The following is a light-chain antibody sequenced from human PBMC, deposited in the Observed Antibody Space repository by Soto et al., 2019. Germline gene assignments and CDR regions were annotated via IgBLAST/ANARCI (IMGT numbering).Light chain of an antibody. CDR3: QQRNSWPPIT. V-gene: IGKV3-11*01. CDR1: QSVRTY. J-gene: IGKJ5*01. CDR2: DAS. Sequence: EIVLTQSPVTLSLSPGERATLSCGASQSVRTYLAWYQVKPGQAPRLLIYDASSRASGVPARFSGSGSGTDFTLTISSIEPEDVALYYCQQRNSWPPITFGQGTRLEIK.